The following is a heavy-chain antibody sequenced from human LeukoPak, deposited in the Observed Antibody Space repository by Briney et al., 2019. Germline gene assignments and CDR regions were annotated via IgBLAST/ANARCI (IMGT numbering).Heavy chain of an antibody. CDR3: ARDLGTLEWFYYFDY. D-gene: IGHD3-3*01. Sequence: PGGSLRLSCAASGFTFRTYGMHWVRQAPGKGLEWVAFIRNDGTIQYYADSVKGRFTLSRDISKNTLYLQMNSLRAEDTAVYYCARDLGTLEWFYYFDYWGQGTLVTVSS. CDR2: IRNDGTIQ. CDR1: GFTFRTYG. V-gene: IGHV3-30*02. J-gene: IGHJ4*02.